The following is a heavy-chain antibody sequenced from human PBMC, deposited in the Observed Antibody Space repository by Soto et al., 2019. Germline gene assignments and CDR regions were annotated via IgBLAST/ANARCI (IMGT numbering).Heavy chain of an antibody. CDR1: GGSISSSSYY. CDR3: ARLPPNYDYIWGSYFFDY. D-gene: IGHD3-16*01. Sequence: QLQLQESGPGLVKPSETLSLTCTVSGGSISSSSYYWGWIRQPPGKGLEWIGSIYYSGSTYYNPSLKSRVTISVDTSKNQFSLKLSSVTAADTAVYYCARLPPNYDYIWGSYFFDYWGQGTLVTVSS. J-gene: IGHJ4*02. V-gene: IGHV4-39*01. CDR2: IYYSGST.